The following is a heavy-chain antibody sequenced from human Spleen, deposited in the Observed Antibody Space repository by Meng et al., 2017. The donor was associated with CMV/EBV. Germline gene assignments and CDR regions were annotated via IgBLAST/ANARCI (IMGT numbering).Heavy chain of an antibody. CDR1: GFTLSPFS. D-gene: IGHD1-26*01. CDR2: ISSSGSYI. J-gene: IGHJ4*02. V-gene: IGHV3-21*01. CDR3: GSREGGY. Sequence: GGSLRLSCVASGFTLSPFSMNWVRQTTGKGLEWVSSISSSGSYIHYAVSVNGRFTISRDNAKNSLYLQMNSLRAEDTAVYYCGSREGGYWGQGTLVTVSS.